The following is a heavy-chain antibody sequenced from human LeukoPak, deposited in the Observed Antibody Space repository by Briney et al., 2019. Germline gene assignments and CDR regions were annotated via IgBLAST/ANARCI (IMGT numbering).Heavy chain of an antibody. D-gene: IGHD3-22*01. V-gene: IGHV3-23*01. J-gene: IGHJ3*02. CDR1: GFTFSSYA. Sequence: PGGSLRLSCAASGFTFSSYAMTWVRQAPGKGLDWVSGISGSGGNTYNADSVKGRFTISRDNSKSTLYLQMNSLRAEDTALYYCAKGTMIVVADAFDIWGQGTMVTVSS. CDR2: ISGSGGNT. CDR3: AKGTMIVVADAFDI.